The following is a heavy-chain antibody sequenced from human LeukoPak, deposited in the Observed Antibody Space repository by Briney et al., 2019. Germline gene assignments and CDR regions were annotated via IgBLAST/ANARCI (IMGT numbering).Heavy chain of an antibody. Sequence: ASVKVSCQASGYTFPGYYMHWLRQAPGQGLAWMGWINPKCGGTNYAQKFQGRVTMTRDTYISTAYMELSRLRSDDTGVYYCARGWSGIPNDYWGQGTLVTVSS. CDR1: GYTFPGYY. CDR2: INPKCGGT. CDR3: ARGWSGIPNDY. D-gene: IGHD3-3*01. J-gene: IGHJ4*02. V-gene: IGHV1-2*02.